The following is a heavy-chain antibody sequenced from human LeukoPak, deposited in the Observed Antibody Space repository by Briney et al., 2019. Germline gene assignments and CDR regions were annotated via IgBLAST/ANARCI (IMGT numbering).Heavy chain of an antibody. CDR2: ISYDGSNK. CDR1: GFTFSSYG. Sequence: GGSLRLSCAASGFTFSSYGMHWVRQAPGKGLEWVAVISYDGSNKYYADSVKGRFTISRDNSKNTLYLQMNSLRAEDTAVYYCAKDTGYSSSWYGFAYCGQGSPVTVSS. V-gene: IGHV3-30*18. CDR3: AKDTGYSSSWYGFAY. J-gene: IGHJ4*02. D-gene: IGHD6-13*01.